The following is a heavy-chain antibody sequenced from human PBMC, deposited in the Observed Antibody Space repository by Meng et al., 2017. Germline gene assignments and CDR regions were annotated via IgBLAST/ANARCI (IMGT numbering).Heavy chain of an antibody. J-gene: IGHJ4*02. D-gene: IGHD2-15*01. CDR2: IYHSGST. CDR3: ARWSIYCSGGSCYSFDY. CDR1: GCSIISSNW. Sequence: GHVPGAVPGLVEPFGTPSLPGPVSGCSIISSNWWSWVRQPPGKGLEWIGEIYHSGSTNYNPSLKSRVTISVDKSKNQFSLKLSSVTAADTAVYYCARWSIYCSGGSCYSFDYWGQGTLVTVSS. V-gene: IGHV4-4*02.